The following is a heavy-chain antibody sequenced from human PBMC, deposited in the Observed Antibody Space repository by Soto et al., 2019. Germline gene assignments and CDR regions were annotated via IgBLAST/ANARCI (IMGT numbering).Heavy chain of an antibody. J-gene: IGHJ6*03. CDR2: INHSGST. CDR3: ARGLSGLYYYYYMDV. Sequence: SETLSLTCAVYGGSFSGYYWSWIRQPPGKGLEWIGEINHSGSTNYNPSLKSRVTISVDTSKNQFSLKLSSVTAADTAVYYCARGLSGLYYYYYMDVWGKGTTVTVSS. CDR1: GGSFSGYY. V-gene: IGHV4-34*01. D-gene: IGHD5-12*01.